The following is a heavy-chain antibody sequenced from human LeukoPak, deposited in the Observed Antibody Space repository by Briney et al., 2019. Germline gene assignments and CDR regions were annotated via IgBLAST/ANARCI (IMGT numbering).Heavy chain of an antibody. CDR3: ARTRTGKPDF. CDR1: GYTFIVHY. J-gene: IGHJ4*02. CDR2: VNPSSGGT. D-gene: IGHD1-14*01. Sequence: ASVKVSCKASGYTFIVHYIHWVRQAPGQGLEWMGWVNPSSGGTSYAQKFQDRVTMTRDTSINTAYMELSSLRSDDTAVYYCARTRTGKPDFWGQGTLVTVSS. V-gene: IGHV1-2*02.